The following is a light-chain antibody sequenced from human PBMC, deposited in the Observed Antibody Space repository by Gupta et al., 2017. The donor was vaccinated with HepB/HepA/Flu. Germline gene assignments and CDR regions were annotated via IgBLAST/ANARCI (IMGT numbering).Light chain of an antibody. CDR3: QQRSSYPT. V-gene: IGKV3-11*01. J-gene: IGKJ4*01. CDR1: QSVNNY. CDR2: DAS. Sequence: DIVSTQSPATLPLSPAERATLSCRASQSVNNYLAWYQQKPGQAPRLLIHDASNRASGIPGRFSGRGWGTDFTLTSSSLEAEDSAVYYWQQRSSYPTFGGGTKVEIK.